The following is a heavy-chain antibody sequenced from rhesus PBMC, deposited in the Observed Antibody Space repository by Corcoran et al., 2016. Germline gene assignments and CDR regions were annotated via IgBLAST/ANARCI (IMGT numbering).Heavy chain of an antibody. V-gene: IGHV3S5*01. CDR3: AKRSGRGYSGYSYGDY. J-gene: IGHJ4*01. CDR1: GFTFSSYG. CDR2: ISRGGGST. Sequence: EVQLVETGGGLVQPGGSLKLSCAASGFTFSSYGMSWVRQAPGEGLEWVSSISRGGGSTFYADSVKGRFTISRDNSKNTLSLQMNSLRAEDTAVYYCAKRSGRGYSGYSYGDYWGQGVLVTVSS. D-gene: IGHD5-42*01.